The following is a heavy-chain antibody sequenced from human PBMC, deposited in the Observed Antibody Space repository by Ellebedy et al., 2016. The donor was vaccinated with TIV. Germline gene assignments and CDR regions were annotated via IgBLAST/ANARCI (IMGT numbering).Heavy chain of an antibody. CDR2: IIPIFGTA. J-gene: IGHJ4*02. CDR1: GGTFSSYA. CDR3: ATSTYYDFWSGCY. V-gene: IGHV1-69*13. Sequence: AASVKVSCKASGGTFSSYAISWVRQAPGQGLEWMGGIIPIFGTANYAQKFQGRVTITADESTSTAYMELSSLRSEDTAVYYCATSTYYDFWSGCYWGQGTLVTVSS. D-gene: IGHD3-3*01.